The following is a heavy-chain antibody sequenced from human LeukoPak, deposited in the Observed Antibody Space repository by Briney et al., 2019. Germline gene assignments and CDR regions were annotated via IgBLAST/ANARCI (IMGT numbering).Heavy chain of an antibody. CDR3: AREAFPSNGPFYFDY. V-gene: IGHV3-74*01. CDR2: LNSDGSSP. J-gene: IGHJ4*02. Sequence: GGSLRLSCAASGFTFSTYGMQWVRQAPGKGLVWVSRLNSDGSSPNYADSVKGRFTISRDNAKNTLYLQMNSLRAEDTAVYYCAREAFPSNGPFYFDYWGQGTLVTVSS. D-gene: IGHD2/OR15-2a*01. CDR1: GFTFSTYG.